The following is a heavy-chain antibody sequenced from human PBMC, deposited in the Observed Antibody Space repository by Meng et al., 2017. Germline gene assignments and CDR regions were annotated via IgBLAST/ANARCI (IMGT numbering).Heavy chain of an antibody. Sequence: GESLKISCAASGFTFSSYAMHWVRQAPGKGLEWVAVISYDGSNKYYADSVKGRFTISRDNSKNTLYLQMNSLRAEDTAVYYCARVRYGRATRGAFDIWGQGTRVT. CDR3: ARVRYGRATRGAFDI. J-gene: IGHJ3*02. D-gene: IGHD3-10*02. V-gene: IGHV3-30*01. CDR1: GFTFSSYA. CDR2: ISYDGSNK.